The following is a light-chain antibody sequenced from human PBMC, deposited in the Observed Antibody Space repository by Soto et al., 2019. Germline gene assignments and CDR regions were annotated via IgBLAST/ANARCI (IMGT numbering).Light chain of an antibody. J-gene: IGKJ5*01. CDR2: TAS. CDR1: QGISNY. Sequence: DLQLTQSPSFLSASVGDRVTITCRASQGISNYLAWYQQRPGKAPKLLIHTASTLHSGVPSRFSGSGFGTEFTLTISSLQPEDFATYYCQHRHSYPITFGQGTRLEIK. V-gene: IGKV1-9*01. CDR3: QHRHSYPIT.